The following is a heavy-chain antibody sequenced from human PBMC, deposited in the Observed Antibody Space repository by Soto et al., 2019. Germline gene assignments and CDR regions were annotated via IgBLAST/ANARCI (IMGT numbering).Heavy chain of an antibody. CDR3: ARGGASSYFYYYYYGMDV. V-gene: IGHV4-34*01. Sequence: SETLSLTCAVHGGSFSGYYWSWIRQPPGKGLEWIGEINHSGSTNYNPSLKSRVTISVDTSKNQFSLKLSSVTAADTAVYYCARGGASSYFYYYYYGMDVWGQGTTVTVSS. CDR2: INHSGST. J-gene: IGHJ6*02. D-gene: IGHD6-6*01. CDR1: GGSFSGYY.